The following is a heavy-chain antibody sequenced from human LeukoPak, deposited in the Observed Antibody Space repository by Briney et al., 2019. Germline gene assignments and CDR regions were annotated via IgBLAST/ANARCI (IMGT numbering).Heavy chain of an antibody. D-gene: IGHD3-3*01. Sequence: SETLSLTCAVYGGSFSGYYWSWIRQPPGKGLEWIGEINHSGSTNYNPSLKSRVTISVDTSKNPFSLKLSSVTAADTAVYYCARGHYDFWSGYSSFDYWGQGTLVTVSS. CDR3: ARGHYDFWSGYSSFDY. CDR2: INHSGST. J-gene: IGHJ4*02. V-gene: IGHV4-34*01. CDR1: GGSFSGYY.